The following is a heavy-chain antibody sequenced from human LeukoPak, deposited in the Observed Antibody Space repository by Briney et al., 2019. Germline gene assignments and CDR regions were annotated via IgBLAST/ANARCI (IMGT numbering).Heavy chain of an antibody. J-gene: IGHJ4*02. V-gene: IGHV3-23*01. Sequence: PGGSLRLSCAASGFTFSSYAMSWVRQAPGKGLEWVSTISGSGGTTNYADSVKGRFTISRDNSENTLYLQMNSLRAEDTAVYYCARDRSDDNRWYVGSHWGQGTLVTVSS. CDR2: ISGSGGTT. CDR1: GFTFSSYA. CDR3: ARDRSDDNRWYVGSH. D-gene: IGHD2-15*01.